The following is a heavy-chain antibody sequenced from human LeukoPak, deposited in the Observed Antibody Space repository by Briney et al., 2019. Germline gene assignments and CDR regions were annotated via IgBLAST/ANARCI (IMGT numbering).Heavy chain of an antibody. CDR3: ARTFDS. Sequence: GGSLRLSCAASGFTFSSYEMNWVRQAPGKGLEWVSYIGNSGSPIYYADSVKGRFTISRDNAKNSLFLQMSSLRAVDTAVYYCARTFDSWGQGTLVTVSS. J-gene: IGHJ4*02. V-gene: IGHV3-48*03. CDR2: IGNSGSPI. CDR1: GFTFSSYE.